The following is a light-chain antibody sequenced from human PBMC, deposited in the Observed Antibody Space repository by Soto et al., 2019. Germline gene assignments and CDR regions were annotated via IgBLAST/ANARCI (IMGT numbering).Light chain of an antibody. CDR3: QQANSFPRT. CDR2: SAS. V-gene: IGKV1D-12*01. J-gene: IGKJ1*01. Sequence: DIQMTQSPSSVSASVGDRVTITCRASQAISTWFAWYQQNPGKAPKLLIYSASNLQSGVPSRFSGSGSGTDFTLTISSLQPEDFATYYCQQANSFPRTFGQGTNVEIK. CDR1: QAISTW.